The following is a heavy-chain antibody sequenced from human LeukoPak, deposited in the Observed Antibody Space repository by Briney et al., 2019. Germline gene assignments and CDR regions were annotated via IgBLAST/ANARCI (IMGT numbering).Heavy chain of an antibody. V-gene: IGHV5-51*01. CDR2: IYPGDSET. D-gene: IGHD2-2*03. CDR1: GYTFSDYW. Sequence: GESLKISCKASGYTFSDYWIGWVRHMPGKGLEWMTIIYPGDSETRYSPSLQGQVTISADKSINTANLQWSSLKAWDSGMYYCARQRGYRMTKDGFDVWGQGTMVTVSS. J-gene: IGHJ3*01. CDR3: ARQRGYRMTKDGFDV.